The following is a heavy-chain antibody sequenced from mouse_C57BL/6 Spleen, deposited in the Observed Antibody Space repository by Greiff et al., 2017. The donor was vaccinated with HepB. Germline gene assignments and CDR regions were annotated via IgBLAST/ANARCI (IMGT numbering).Heavy chain of an antibody. D-gene: IGHD2-5*01. CDR1: GYTFTSYW. Sequence: QVQLQQPGAELVRPGSSVKLSCKASGYTFTSYWMHWVKQRPIQGLEWIGNIDPSDSETHYNQKFKDKATLTVDKSSSTAYMQLSSLTSEDSAVYYCARSDSNYVWYFDVWGTGTTVTVSS. V-gene: IGHV1-52*01. CDR3: ARSDSNYVWYFDV. J-gene: IGHJ1*03. CDR2: IDPSDSET.